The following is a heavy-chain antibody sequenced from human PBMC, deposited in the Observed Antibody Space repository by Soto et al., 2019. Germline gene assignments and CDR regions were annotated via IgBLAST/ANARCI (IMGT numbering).Heavy chain of an antibody. CDR1: GFTFSSYE. CDR2: ISRSGNTI. Sequence: HPGGSLRLSCVASGFTFSSYEMNWVRQAPGKGLEWLSYISRSGNTIYYADSVKGRFTISRDNAETSLYLQMNSLRAEDTAVYYCARDGRTFYDSGGSLFDYWGQGTPVTVSS. D-gene: IGHD3-22*01. J-gene: IGHJ4*02. CDR3: ARDGRTFYDSGGSLFDY. V-gene: IGHV3-48*03.